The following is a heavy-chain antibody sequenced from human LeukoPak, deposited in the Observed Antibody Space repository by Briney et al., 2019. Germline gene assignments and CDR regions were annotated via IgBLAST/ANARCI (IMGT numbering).Heavy chain of an antibody. CDR2: IRYDGSNK. D-gene: IGHD3-22*01. CDR1: GFTFSSYG. Sequence: AGGSLRLSCAASGFTFSSYGMHWVRQAPGKGLEWVAFIRYDGSNKYYADSVKGRFTISRDNSKNTLYLQMNGLRAEDTAVYYCAKEQPPLYYYDSSGYYPDYWGQGTLVTVPS. CDR3: AKEQPPLYYYDSSGYYPDY. V-gene: IGHV3-30*02. J-gene: IGHJ4*02.